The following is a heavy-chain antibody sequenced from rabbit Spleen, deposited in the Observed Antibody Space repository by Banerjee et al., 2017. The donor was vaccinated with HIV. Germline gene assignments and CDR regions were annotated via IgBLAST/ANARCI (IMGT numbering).Heavy chain of an antibody. J-gene: IGHJ6*01. CDR1: GVSFSGSSY. CDR3: ARDTGSSFSSYGMDL. V-gene: IGHV1S45*01. Sequence: QEQLEESGGDLVKPGASLTLTCKASGVSFSGSSYMCWVRQAPGKGLEWIACIDAGSSGYNYYATWATGRFTCSKTSSTTVTLQMSSLTAADTATYFCARDTGSSFSSYGMDLWGPGTLVTVS. D-gene: IGHD8-1*01. CDR2: IDAGSSGYN.